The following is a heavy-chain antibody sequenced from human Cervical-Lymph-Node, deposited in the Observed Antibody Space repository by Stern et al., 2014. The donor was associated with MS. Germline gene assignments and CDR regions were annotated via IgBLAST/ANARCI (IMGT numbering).Heavy chain of an antibody. D-gene: IGHD4-17*01. CDR3: ATPSTVTVGGMYF. V-gene: IGHV1-69*01. Sequence: QLVQSGTEVKKTGSSVKVSCRAYGGTFSSQAINWVRKATGQGIEGVGGIIPIFGTPHYAPKVHDRVTMTDDESTRTGYMDLSSLRSEDTAVYYCATPSTVTVGGMYFWCQGTSVTFSS. J-gene: IGHJ6*02. CDR2: IIPIFGTP. CDR1: GGTFSSQA.